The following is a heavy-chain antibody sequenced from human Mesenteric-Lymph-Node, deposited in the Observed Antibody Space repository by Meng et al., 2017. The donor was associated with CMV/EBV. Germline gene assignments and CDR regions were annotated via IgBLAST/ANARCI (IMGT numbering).Heavy chain of an antibody. CDR2: INHSGST. V-gene: IGHV4-34*01. CDR3: ARGRYELRFLDFDY. Sequence: SETLSLTCAVYGGSFSGYYWSWIRQPPGKGLEWIGEINHSGSTNYNPSLKSRVTISLDTSKSQFSLQLSSVTAADTAVYYCARGRYELRFLDFDYWGQGAPVTVSS. D-gene: IGHD3-3*01. CDR1: GGSFSGYY. J-gene: IGHJ4*02.